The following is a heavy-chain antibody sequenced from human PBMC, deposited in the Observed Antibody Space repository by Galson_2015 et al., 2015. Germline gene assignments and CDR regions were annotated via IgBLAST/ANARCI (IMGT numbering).Heavy chain of an antibody. J-gene: IGHJ4*02. V-gene: IGHV3-23*01. CDR3: ANAGYISGCYLVD. D-gene: IGHD6-19*01. CDR1: GFTFNGYA. Sequence: SLRLSCAASGFTFNGYAMNWVRQAPGKGLEWVSGITASSISTYYADSVQGRFTISRDNSKNTLYLQMNSLRADDTAVYYCANAGYISGCYLVDCGQGTLVTVSS. CDR2: ITASSIST.